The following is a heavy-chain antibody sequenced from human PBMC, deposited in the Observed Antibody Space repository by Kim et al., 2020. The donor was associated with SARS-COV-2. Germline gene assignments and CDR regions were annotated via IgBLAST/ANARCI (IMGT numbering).Heavy chain of an antibody. J-gene: IGHJ4*02. CDR1: GYTFTNYY. CDR2: INPNSGGS. D-gene: IGHD3-9*01. CDR3: ARGNLVGPGSFLQVY. Sequence: ASVKVSCKASGYTFTNYYMHWVRQAPGQGLEWMGWINPNSGGSNYAQKFQGRVTMTRDTSISTAYMELSRLRSDDMAVYLCARGNLVGPGSFLQVYWGQG. V-gene: IGHV1-2*02.